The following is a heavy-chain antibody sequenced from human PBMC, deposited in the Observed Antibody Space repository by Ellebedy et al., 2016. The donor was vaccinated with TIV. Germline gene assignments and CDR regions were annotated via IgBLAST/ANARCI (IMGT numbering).Heavy chain of an antibody. CDR1: GYTFTAYY. Sequence: AASVKVSCKTTGYTFTAYYIHWVRQAPGQGLEWMGWINPDSGGINYAQKFQGSVTMTRDTSITTVYMELSRLTSDDTAVYYCARGTYTSGWYGVADYWGQGTLVTVSS. CDR3: ARGTYTSGWYGVADY. J-gene: IGHJ4*02. D-gene: IGHD6-19*01. V-gene: IGHV1-2*04. CDR2: INPDSGGI.